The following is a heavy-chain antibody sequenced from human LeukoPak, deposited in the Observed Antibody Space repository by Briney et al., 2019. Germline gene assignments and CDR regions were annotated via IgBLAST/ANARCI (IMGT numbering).Heavy chain of an antibody. D-gene: IGHD2-2*01. J-gene: IGHJ4*02. V-gene: IGHV3-21*01. Sequence: GGSLRLSCAASGFTFSSYSMNWVRQAPGKGLERVSSISSSSSYIYYADSVKGRFTISRDNAKNSLYLQMNSQRAEDTAVYYCARAKVPAARLVVDFSVVDYWGQGTLVTVSS. CDR1: GFTFSSYS. CDR3: ARAKVPAARLVVDFSVVDY. CDR2: ISSSSSYI.